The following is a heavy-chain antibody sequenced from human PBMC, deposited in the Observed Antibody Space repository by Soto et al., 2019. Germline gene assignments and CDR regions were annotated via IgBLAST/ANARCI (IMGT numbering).Heavy chain of an antibody. Sequence: QVQLVQSGAEVKKPGSSVRVSCKVSGGSFRNYGFTWVRQSPGQGLEWMGGIMLVFGTAVYVQKFQGRVTISADELTTTASLELSSISSNDTAVYFCARARDYNLVTAREYALDVCSQETTVTV. CDR1: GGSFRNYG. D-gene: IGHD3-9*01. J-gene: IGHJ6*02. CDR3: ARARDYNLVTAREYALDV. V-gene: IGHV1-69*01. CDR2: IMLVFGTA.